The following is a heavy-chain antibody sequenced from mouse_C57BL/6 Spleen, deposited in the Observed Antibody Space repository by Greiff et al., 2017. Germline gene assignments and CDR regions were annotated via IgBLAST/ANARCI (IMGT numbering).Heavy chain of an antibody. J-gene: IGHJ4*01. V-gene: IGHV5-12*01. CDR2: ISNGGGST. CDR3: ARPYSNYEYYAMDY. D-gene: IGHD2-5*01. CDR1: GFTFSDYY. Sequence: EVKLQESGGGLVQPGGSLKLSCAASGFTFSDYYMYWVRQTPEKRLEWVAYISNGGGSTYYPDTVKGRFTISRDNAKNTLYLQMSRLKSEDTAMYYCARPYSNYEYYAMDYWGQGTSVTVSS.